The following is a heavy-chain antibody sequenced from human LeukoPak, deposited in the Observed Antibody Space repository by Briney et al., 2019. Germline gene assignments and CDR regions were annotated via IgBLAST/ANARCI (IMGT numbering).Heavy chain of an antibody. J-gene: IGHJ4*02. D-gene: IGHD3-10*01. Sequence: SETLSLTCTVSGDSISTSSSYWGWIRLPPGKGLEWIGTICYTGNAYYTPSLKSRVTISVDTSKDQFSLKLSSVTAADTAVYYCARHQGYYYGSGSYYPYYFDYWGQGTLVTVSS. CDR2: ICYTGNA. CDR1: GDSISTSSSY. CDR3: ARHQGYYYGSGSYYPYYFDY. V-gene: IGHV4-39*01.